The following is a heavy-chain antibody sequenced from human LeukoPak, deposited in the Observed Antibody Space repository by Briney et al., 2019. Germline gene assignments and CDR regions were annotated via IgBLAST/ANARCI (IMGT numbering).Heavy chain of an antibody. CDR1: GFTFSSYP. J-gene: IGHJ4*02. CDR2: ISYDGSTK. CDR3: AKESGYSSSWYGNYFDY. V-gene: IGHV3-30-3*01. D-gene: IGHD6-13*01. Sequence: GTSPRLSCAASGFTFSSYPIHWVRQAPVKGLEWVAVISYDGSTKYYADSVKGRFTISRDNSKNTLYLQMNSLRTEDTAVYHCAKESGYSSSWYGNYFDYWGQGTLVTVSS.